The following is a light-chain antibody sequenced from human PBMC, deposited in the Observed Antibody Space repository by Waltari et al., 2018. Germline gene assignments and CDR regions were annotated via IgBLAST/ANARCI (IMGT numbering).Light chain of an antibody. CDR1: QSISGG. CDR2: QAS. J-gene: IGKJ2*01. CDR3: QQYYSYPYT. V-gene: IGKV1-5*02. Sequence: DIQMTQSPSTLYASVGARVTIICPASQSISGGLAWYQQKPGKAPKLLIYQASTLQGGVPSRFSGSGSGTEFTLNISSLQPDDFATYYCQQYYSYPYTFGQGTKLEFK.